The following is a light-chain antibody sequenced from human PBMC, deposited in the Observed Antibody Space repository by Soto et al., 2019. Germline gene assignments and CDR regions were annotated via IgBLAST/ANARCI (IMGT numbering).Light chain of an antibody. CDR1: QSVSSN. CDR2: GAS. CDR3: QQYNNWPRT. V-gene: IGKV3-15*01. Sequence: EIVMTQSPATLSVSPGERATLSCRASQSVSSNLAWYQQKPGQAPRLLIHGASTRATGIPARFSGSGSGTEFTFTISSLQSEDFAVYYCQQYNNWPRTFGQGTKVDIK. J-gene: IGKJ1*01.